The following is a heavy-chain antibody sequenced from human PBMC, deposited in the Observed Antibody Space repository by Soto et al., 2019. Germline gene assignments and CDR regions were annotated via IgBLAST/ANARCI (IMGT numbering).Heavy chain of an antibody. V-gene: IGHV1-3*01. CDR1: GYTFTSYG. CDR3: ARSGGLDY. Sequence: ASVKVSCKASGYTFTSYGISWVRQAPGQGLEWMGWINAGNGNTKCSQNFQGRVTITRDTSASTAYMELSSLRSEDAAVYYCARSGGLDYWGQGTLVTVSS. CDR2: INAGNGNT. D-gene: IGHD1-26*01. J-gene: IGHJ4*02.